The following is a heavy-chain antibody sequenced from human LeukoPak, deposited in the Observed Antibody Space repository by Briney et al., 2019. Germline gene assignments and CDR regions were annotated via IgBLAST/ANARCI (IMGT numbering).Heavy chain of an antibody. V-gene: IGHV4-59*01. CDR1: GGSISSYY. J-gene: IGHJ5*02. CDR2: IYYSGST. D-gene: IGHD1-26*01. Sequence: SETLSLTCTVSGGSISSYYWSWIRQPPGKGLEWIGYIYYSGSTNYNPSLKSRVTISVDTSKNQFSLKLSSVTAADTAVYYCAREGAARRWFDPWGQGILVTVSS. CDR3: AREGAARRWFDP.